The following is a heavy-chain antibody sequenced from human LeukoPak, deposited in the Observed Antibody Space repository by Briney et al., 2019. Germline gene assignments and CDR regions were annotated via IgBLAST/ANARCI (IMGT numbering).Heavy chain of an antibody. D-gene: IGHD3-3*01. Sequence: SETLSLTCTVSGGSISSYYWSWIRQPPGKGLEWIGYIYTSGSTNYNPSLKSRVIISVDTSKNQFSLKLSSVTAADTAVYYCARSHPSITIFGVVIPSHFGYWGQGTLVTVSS. CDR1: GGSISSYY. V-gene: IGHV4-4*09. J-gene: IGHJ4*02. CDR2: IYTSGST. CDR3: ARSHPSITIFGVVIPSHFGY.